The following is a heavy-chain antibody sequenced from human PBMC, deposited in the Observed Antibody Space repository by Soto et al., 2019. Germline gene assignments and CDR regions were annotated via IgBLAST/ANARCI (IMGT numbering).Heavy chain of an antibody. D-gene: IGHD3-3*01. CDR1: GFSLSASGIG. CDR3: ARSYNDYYPGALDV. Sequence: QITLKESGPAVVKPTETLTLTCNFSGFSLSASGIGVGWIRQPQGKGLEWLAVIYWDDEKRYRPSLQSRVAITKETSKTQVVLTMNNMDPVDTATYYCARSYNDYYPGALDVGGQGTMVSVSS. CDR2: IYWDDEK. V-gene: IGHV2-5*02. J-gene: IGHJ3*01.